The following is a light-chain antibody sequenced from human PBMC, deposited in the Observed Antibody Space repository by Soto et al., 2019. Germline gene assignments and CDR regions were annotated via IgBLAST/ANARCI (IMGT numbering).Light chain of an antibody. Sequence: DIQMTQYPSTLSASVGDRVTITCRASQSISSWLAWYQKKPGKAPKLLIYGASNLQRAVPSRLSGSGYGTDLIITISSMKTEDFETYYCQQSFTNTLTFGGGTQVDIK. CDR3: QQSFTNTLT. CDR1: QSISSW. J-gene: IGKJ4*01. CDR2: GAS. V-gene: IGKV1-39*01.